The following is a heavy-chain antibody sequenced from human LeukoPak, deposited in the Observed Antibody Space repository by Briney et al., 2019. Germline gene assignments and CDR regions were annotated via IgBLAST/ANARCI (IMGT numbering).Heavy chain of an antibody. CDR1: GFTFDDYA. D-gene: IGHD1-7*01. CDR2: ISWNSGSI. V-gene: IGHV3-9*01. Sequence: PGRSLRLSCAASGFTFDDYARHWVRQAPGKGLEWVSGISWNSGSIGYADSVKGRFTISRDNARNSLYLQMNSLRAEDTAVYYCARDRDWNSGFDYWGQGTLVTVSS. J-gene: IGHJ4*02. CDR3: ARDRDWNSGFDY.